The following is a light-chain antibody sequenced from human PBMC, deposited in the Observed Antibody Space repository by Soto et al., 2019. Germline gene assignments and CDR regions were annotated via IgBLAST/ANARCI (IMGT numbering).Light chain of an antibody. CDR2: GNS. CDR3: QSYDSSLSVYV. J-gene: IGLJ1*01. CDR1: SSNIGAGYD. Sequence: QSVLTQPPSVSGAPGQRVTISCTGSSSNIGAGYDVHWYQQLPGTAPKLLIHGNSNRPSGVPDRFSGSKSGTSASLAITELQAEDEADYYCQSYDSSLSVYVFGTGTKLTVL. V-gene: IGLV1-40*01.